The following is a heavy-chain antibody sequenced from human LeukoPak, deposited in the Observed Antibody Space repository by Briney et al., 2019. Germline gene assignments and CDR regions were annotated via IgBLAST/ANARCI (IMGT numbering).Heavy chain of an antibody. CDR2: ISGSGGGT. CDR1: GFTFSSYA. D-gene: IGHD5-18*01. J-gene: IGHJ4*02. V-gene: IGHV3-23*01. CDR3: AKDTGGYSYANFDY. Sequence: PGGSLRLSCAASGFTFSSYAMSWVRQAPGTGLEWVSGISGSGGGTNYAESVKGRFTISRDNSKNTLYLQMNSLRAEDTAVYYCAKDTGGYSYANFDYWGQGTLVTVSS.